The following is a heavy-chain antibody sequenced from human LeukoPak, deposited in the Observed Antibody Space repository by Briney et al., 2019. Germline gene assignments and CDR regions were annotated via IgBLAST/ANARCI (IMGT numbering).Heavy chain of an antibody. J-gene: IGHJ1*01. CDR3: TYGSGSYGRYFQH. Sequence: PGGSLRLSCAASGFTFSSYAMSWVRQAPGKGLEWVSAISGSGGSTYYADSVKGRFTISRDNSKNTLYLQMNSLRAEDTAVYYCTYGSGSYGRYFQHWGQGTLVTVSS. D-gene: IGHD3-10*01. V-gene: IGHV3-23*01. CDR2: ISGSGGST. CDR1: GFTFSSYA.